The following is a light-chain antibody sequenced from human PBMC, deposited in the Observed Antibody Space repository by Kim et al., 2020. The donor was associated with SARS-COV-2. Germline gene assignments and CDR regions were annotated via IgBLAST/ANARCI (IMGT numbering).Light chain of an antibody. Sequence: VSPGQTATITCSGYDLGEKYVYWYQQRPCQSPVMVIHENSKRPSGIAGLYSGSTSGNTASLIISDAQPTDEAAYYCQTWDSTSVVIGGGTQLTVL. CDR1: DLGEKY. CDR3: QTWDSTSVV. CDR2: ENS. V-gene: IGLV3-1*01. J-gene: IGLJ2*01.